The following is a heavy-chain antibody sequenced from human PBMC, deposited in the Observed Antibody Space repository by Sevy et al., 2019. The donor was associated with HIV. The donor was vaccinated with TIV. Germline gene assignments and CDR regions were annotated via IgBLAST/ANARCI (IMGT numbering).Heavy chain of an antibody. CDR1: GFTFSNAW. V-gene: IGHV3-15*01. CDR3: TTVAQFTVFDI. J-gene: IGHJ3*02. CDR2: IKSKTDGGTT. Sequence: GGSLRLSCAASGFTFSNAWMSWVRQAPGKGLEWVGRIKSKTDGGTTEYAAPVKGRFTIARDDSKNTLYLQMNSLKTEDTAVHYCTTVAQFTVFDIWGQGTMVTVSS.